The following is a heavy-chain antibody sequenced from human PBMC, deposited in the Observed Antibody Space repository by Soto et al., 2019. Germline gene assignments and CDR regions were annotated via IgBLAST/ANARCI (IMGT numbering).Heavy chain of an antibody. V-gene: IGHV4-59*01. CDR3: ARGDYLDY. CDR2: IYYSGST. Sequence: SETLSLTCTVSGGSISSYYWSWIRQPPGKGLEWIGYIYYSGSTNYNPSLKSRVTISVDTSKNQFSLKLSSVTAADTAVYYCARGDYLDYWGQGTLVTVSS. CDR1: GGSISSYY. J-gene: IGHJ4*02.